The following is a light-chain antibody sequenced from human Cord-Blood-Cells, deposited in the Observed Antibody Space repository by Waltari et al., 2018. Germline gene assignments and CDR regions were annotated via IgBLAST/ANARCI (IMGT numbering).Light chain of an antibody. CDR2: KAS. Sequence: DIQMTQSPSTLSASVGDRVTITCRASQSISSWLAWYQQKQGKAPKLLIYKASSLESGVPSRFSGSGSGTEFTLTISSLQPDDFATYYCQQYNSYSPVWTFGQGTKVEIK. J-gene: IGKJ1*01. CDR1: QSISSW. V-gene: IGKV1-5*03. CDR3: QQYNSYSPVWT.